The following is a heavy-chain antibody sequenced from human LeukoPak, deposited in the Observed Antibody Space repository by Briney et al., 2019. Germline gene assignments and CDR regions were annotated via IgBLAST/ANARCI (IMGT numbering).Heavy chain of an antibody. CDR3: ARDADGNYPDY. CDR2: ISTSSYT. J-gene: IGHJ4*02. CDR1: GFIFSSYS. Sequence: GGSLRLSCAASGFIFSSYSMNWVRQAPGKGLEWVSYISTSSYTYYADSVKGRFTISRDNAKNSLYLQMNSLRPEDTAVYYCARDADGNYPDYWGQGTLVTVSS. D-gene: IGHD3-3*01. V-gene: IGHV3-21*05.